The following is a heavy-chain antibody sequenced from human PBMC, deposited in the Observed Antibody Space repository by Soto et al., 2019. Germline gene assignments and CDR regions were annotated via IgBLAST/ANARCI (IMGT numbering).Heavy chain of an antibody. CDR1: GFSLSNARMG. J-gene: IGHJ6*02. V-gene: IGHV2-26*01. CDR3: ARSPRITMVRGNYYYYGMDV. D-gene: IGHD3-10*01. Sequence: QVTLKESGPVLVIPTGTLTLTSTVSGFSLSNARMGVSWIRQPPGKALEWLAHIFSNDEKSYSTSLKSRLTISKDTSKSQVVLTMTNMDPVDTATYYCARSPRITMVRGNYYYYGMDVWGQGTTVTVSS. CDR2: IFSNDEK.